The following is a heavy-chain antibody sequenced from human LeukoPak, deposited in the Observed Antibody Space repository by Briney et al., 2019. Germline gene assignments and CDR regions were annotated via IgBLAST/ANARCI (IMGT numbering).Heavy chain of an antibody. V-gene: IGHV4-34*01. CDR3: ARIPFLEWLYDY. CDR1: GGSFSGYY. J-gene: IGHJ4*02. D-gene: IGHD3-3*01. CDR2: INHSGST. Sequence: SETLSLTCAVYGGSFSGYYWSWIRQPPGKGLEWIGEINHSGSTNYNPSLKSRVTISVDTSKNQFSLKLSSVTAADTAVYYCARIPFLEWLYDYWGQGTLVTVSS.